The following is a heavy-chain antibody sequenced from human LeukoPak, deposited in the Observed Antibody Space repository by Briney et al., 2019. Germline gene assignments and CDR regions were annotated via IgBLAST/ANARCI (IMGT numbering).Heavy chain of an antibody. CDR3: AREWTTWGAFDI. J-gene: IGHJ3*02. Sequence: PSETLSLTCTVSGGSISSRTYYWGWLRQPPGKGLEWIGSIYYTGSTFYNPSLKSRVTISVDTSKNQFSMKLSSVTAADAAVCFCAREWTTWGAFDIWGQGTMVTVSS. V-gene: IGHV4-39*07. CDR2: IYYTGST. D-gene: IGHD2/OR15-2a*01. CDR1: GGSISSRTYY.